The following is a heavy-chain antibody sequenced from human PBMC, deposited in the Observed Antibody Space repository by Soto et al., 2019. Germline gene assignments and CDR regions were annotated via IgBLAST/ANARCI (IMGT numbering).Heavy chain of an antibody. V-gene: IGHV3-30*03. J-gene: IGHJ4*02. CDR2: ISYDGSTK. Sequence: QVQLVESGGGVVQPGRSLRLSCAASGFPFTTYGRHWVREGPGKGLEWVAVISYDGSTKYYADSVKGRFTISRDNSKNTLYLQMNNLRPEDTALYFCVGGQYYFDYRGQGTLVTVSP. D-gene: IGHD3-10*01. CDR3: VGGQYYFDY. CDR1: GFPFTTYG.